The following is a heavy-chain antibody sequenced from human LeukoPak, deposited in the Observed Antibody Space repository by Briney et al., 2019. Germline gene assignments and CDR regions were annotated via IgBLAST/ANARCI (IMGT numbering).Heavy chain of an antibody. CDR3: ARAYSSSWPGADLVDY. J-gene: IGHJ4*02. CDR1: GYTFTSYA. CDR2: INPSGGST. Sequence: ASVKVSCKASGYTFTSYAMNWVRQAPGQGLEWMGIINPSGGSTSYAQKFQGRVTMTRDTSTSTVYMELSSLRSEDTAVYYCARAYSSSWPGADLVDYWGQGTLVTVSS. V-gene: IGHV1-46*01. D-gene: IGHD6-13*01.